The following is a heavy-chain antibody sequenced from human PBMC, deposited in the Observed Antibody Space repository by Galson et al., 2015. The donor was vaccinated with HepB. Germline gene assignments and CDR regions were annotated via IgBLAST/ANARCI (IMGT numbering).Heavy chain of an antibody. V-gene: IGHV3-30-3*01. CDR1: GFTFSRYA. J-gene: IGHJ4*02. Sequence: CAASGFTFSRYAMHWVRQAPGKGLEWVAVISYDGSNKYYADSVKGRFTISRDNSKNTLYLQMNSLRPEDTAEYYCARVYYDSSGYCCGYFDYWGQGTQVTVSS. CDR2: ISYDGSNK. D-gene: IGHD3-22*01. CDR3: ARVYYDSSGYCCGYFDY.